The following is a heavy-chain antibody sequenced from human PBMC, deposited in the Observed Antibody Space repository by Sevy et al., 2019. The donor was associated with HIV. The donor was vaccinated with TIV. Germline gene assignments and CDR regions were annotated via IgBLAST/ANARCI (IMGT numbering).Heavy chain of an antibody. V-gene: IGHV1-69*13. CDR3: ARGSVDIVVVVAATDYYYGMDV. CDR2: IIPIFGTA. CDR1: GGTFSSYA. Sequence: ASVNVSCKASGGTFSSYAISWVRQAPGQGLEWMGGIIPIFGTANYAQKFQGRVTITADESTSTAYMELSSLRSEDTAVYYCARGSVDIVVVVAATDYYYGMDVWGQGTTVTVSS. J-gene: IGHJ6*02. D-gene: IGHD2-15*01.